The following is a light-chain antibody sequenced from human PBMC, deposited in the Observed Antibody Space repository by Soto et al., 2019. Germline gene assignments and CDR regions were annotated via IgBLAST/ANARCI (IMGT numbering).Light chain of an antibody. CDR3: HQRNK. V-gene: IGKV3-11*01. CDR2: DTS. J-gene: IGKJ5*01. CDR1: QFLSSY. Sequence: MLAQCKAILSVAPGVRATLSCRASQFLSSYLAWYQQKPGQPPRLLIYDTSNRATGIPARFSGSRSGADLTLTISRLEPEDFGVYFCHQRNKFGQGTRREIK.